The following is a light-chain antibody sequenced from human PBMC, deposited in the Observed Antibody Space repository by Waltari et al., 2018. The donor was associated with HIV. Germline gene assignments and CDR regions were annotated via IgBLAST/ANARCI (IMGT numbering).Light chain of an antibody. Sequence: QSVLTQPPSASGTPGQSVPISCSGSRSNIGSNYVYWYQPRPGTTPKVVINSSAQRPSGVPDRFSGSNSVTSASLAISGLRSEDEAHYYCASWDDNLSGWVFGGGTKLTVL. V-gene: IGLV1-47*02. CDR2: SSA. J-gene: IGLJ3*02. CDR3: ASWDDNLSGWV. CDR1: RSNIGSNY.